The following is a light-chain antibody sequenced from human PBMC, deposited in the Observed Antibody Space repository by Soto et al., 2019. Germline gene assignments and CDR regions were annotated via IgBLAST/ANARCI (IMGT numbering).Light chain of an antibody. CDR1: SSDVGGHNY. CDR2: EVS. V-gene: IGLV2-14*01. CDR3: SSYTSSSTAV. J-gene: IGLJ1*01. Sequence: QSVLTQPASVSGSPGPSITISCTGTSSDVGGHNYVSWYQQHPGKAPKLMIYEVSNRPSGVSNRFSGSKSGNTASLTISGLQAEDEADYYCSSYTSSSTAVFGTGTKVTVL.